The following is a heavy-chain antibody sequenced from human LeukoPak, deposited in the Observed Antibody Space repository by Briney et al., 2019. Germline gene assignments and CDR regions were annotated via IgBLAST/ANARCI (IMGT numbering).Heavy chain of an antibody. V-gene: IGHV1-8*01. CDR1: GYTFTSYD. CDR2: MNPNSGNT. D-gene: IGHD6-13*01. J-gene: IGHJ3*02. Sequence: GASVKVSCKASGYTFTSYDINWVRQATGEGREWMGWMNPNSGNTGYAQKFQGRVTMTRNTSISTAYMELSSLRSEDTAVYYCARGRGSSWLGDDAFDIWGQGTMVTVSS. CDR3: ARGRGSSWLGDDAFDI.